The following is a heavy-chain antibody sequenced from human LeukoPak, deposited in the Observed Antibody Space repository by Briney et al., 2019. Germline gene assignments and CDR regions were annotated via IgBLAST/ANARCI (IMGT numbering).Heavy chain of an antibody. CDR2: INTNTGNP. CDR3: ARVPRDFTSGWYGDY. D-gene: IGHD6-19*01. Sequence: ASVKVSCTASGYTFTNYPMNWVRPAPGQGLERMGWINTNTGNPTYAQGFTGRFVFSLDTSVSTAYLQISSLKAEDTAVYYCARVPRDFTSGWYGDYWGQGTLVTVSS. CDR1: GYTFTNYP. V-gene: IGHV7-4-1*02. J-gene: IGHJ4*02.